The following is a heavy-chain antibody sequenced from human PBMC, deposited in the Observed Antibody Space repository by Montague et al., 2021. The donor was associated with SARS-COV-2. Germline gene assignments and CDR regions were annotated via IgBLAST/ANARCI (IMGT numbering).Heavy chain of an antibody. CDR1: GGSVNSGGYY. Sequence: SETLSLTCTVSGGSVNSGGYYWSWIRQPPGKGLEWIGYIYYTGSTNYNPSLESRVTISLDTSKNQFSLKLSSVTAADTAVYYCARGHYYGRKDYYYGVDVWGRGTTVTVSS. V-gene: IGHV4-61*08. CDR2: IYYTGST. D-gene: IGHD3-10*01. CDR3: ARGHYYGRKDYYYGVDV. J-gene: IGHJ6*02.